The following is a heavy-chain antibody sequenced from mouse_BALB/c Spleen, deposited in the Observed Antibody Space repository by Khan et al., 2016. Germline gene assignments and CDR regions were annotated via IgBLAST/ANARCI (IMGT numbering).Heavy chain of an antibody. V-gene: IGHV3-2*02. CDR3: AGADYGGKGAMGY. Sequence: EVQLQESGPGLVKPSQSLSLTCTVTGYSITSDYAWNWIRQFPGNRLEWMGYISYSGSTGYNPSLKSRISITRDTSKNQFFLQLNSVTSEDTATYYCAGADYGGKGAMGYWGQGTSVTVSS. D-gene: IGHD1-1*01. CDR2: ISYSGST. J-gene: IGHJ4*01. CDR1: GYSITSDYA.